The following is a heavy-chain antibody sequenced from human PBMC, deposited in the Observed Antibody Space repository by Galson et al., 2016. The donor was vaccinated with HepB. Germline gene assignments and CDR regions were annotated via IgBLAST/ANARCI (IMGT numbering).Heavy chain of an antibody. D-gene: IGHD5-24*01. J-gene: IGHJ5*02. CDR1: GYNFISYG. Sequence: SVKVSCKASGYNFISYGISWVRQAPGQGLEWMGWISAYGGNINYSKNFQGRVTMTTDTSTSTAYMELRSLRSDDTAVYYCARADGYSFFSRFDPWGQGTLVTVSS. V-gene: IGHV1-18*01. CDR3: ARADGYSFFSRFDP. CDR2: ISAYGGNI.